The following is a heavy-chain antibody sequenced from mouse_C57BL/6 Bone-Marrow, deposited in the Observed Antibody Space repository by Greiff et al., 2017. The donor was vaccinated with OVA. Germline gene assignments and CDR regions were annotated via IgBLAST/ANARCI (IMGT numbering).Heavy chain of an antibody. J-gene: IGHJ3*01. CDR2: IDPEGGGT. D-gene: IGHD2-1*01. V-gene: IGHV14-1*01. Sequence: EVQLQQPGAELVRPGASVKLSCTASGFNFNDYYMHWVKQRPEQGLEWIGRIDPEGGGTEYDAKFQGKATMTADKSSNTAYLQLNSQTSEDTAVYYWTTRGGNSCVDYWGQGTLVTVSA. CDR1: GFNFNDYY. CDR3: TTRGGNSCVDY.